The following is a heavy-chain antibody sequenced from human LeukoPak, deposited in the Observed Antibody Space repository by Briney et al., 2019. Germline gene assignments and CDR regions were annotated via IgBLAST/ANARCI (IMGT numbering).Heavy chain of an antibody. CDR2: INPNSGGT. D-gene: IGHD2-15*01. J-gene: IGHJ5*02. CDR1: GNTFIGYY. V-gene: IGHV1-2*06. CDR3: VSSGYCSGGSCYEVQWFGP. Sequence: ASVKVSCKTSGNTFIGYYMHWVRQAPGQGLEWMGRINPNSGGTNYAQKFQGRVTMTRDTSISTAYMELSGLGSDDTAVYYCVSSGYCSGGSCYEVQWFGPWGQGTLVTVSS.